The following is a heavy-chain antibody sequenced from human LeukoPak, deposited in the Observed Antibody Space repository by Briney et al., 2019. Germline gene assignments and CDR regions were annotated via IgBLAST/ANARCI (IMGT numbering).Heavy chain of an antibody. CDR3: ARVGSFYYFDY. CDR1: GFTFSSYG. V-gene: IGHV3-48*04. D-gene: IGHD1-26*01. Sequence: GGSLRLSCAASGFTFSSYGMHWVRQAPGKWLEWVSYISSSGSTIYYADSVKGRFTISRDNAKNSLYLQMNSLRAEDTAVYYCARVGSFYYFDYWGQGTLVTVSS. J-gene: IGHJ4*02. CDR2: ISSSGSTI.